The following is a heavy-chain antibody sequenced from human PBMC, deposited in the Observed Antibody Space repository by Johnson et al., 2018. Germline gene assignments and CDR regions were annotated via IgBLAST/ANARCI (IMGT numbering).Heavy chain of an antibody. V-gene: IGHV3-53*01. CDR1: GFTVSSNF. J-gene: IGHJ4*02. CDR2: LYSGGNT. D-gene: IGHD6-13*01. Sequence: EVQLVESGGGLIQPGGSLRLSCAASGFTVSSNFMNWVRQAPGKGLEWVSILYSGGNTYYADSVKGRFTISSNSSKNTLFLYINNLRADATGVYYCAGGPGIAKSGLDWGQGTLVTVSS. CDR3: AGGPGIAKSGLD.